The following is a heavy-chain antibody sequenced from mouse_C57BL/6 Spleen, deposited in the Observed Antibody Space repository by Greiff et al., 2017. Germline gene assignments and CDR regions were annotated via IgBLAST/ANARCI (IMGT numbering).Heavy chain of an antibody. Sequence: DVQLVESGGGLVQPKGSLKLSCAASGFSFNTYAMNWVRQAPGKGLEWVARIRSKSNNYATYYADSVKDRFTISRDDSESMLYLQMNNLKTEDTAMYYCVRHPHYYGSRDYAMDYWGQGTSVTVSS. CDR3: VRHPHYYGSRDYAMDY. CDR1: GFSFNTYA. CDR2: IRSKSNNYAT. V-gene: IGHV10-1*01. J-gene: IGHJ4*01. D-gene: IGHD1-1*01.